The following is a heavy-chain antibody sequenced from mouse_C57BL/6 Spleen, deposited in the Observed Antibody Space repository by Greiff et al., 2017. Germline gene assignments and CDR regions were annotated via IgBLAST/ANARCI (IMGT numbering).Heavy chain of an antibody. Sequence: QVTLKESGPGILQSSPTLSLTCSFSGFSLSTSGMGVSWLRQPSGQGLEWLAHIYWDDDKCYNPYLKSRLTISKDTSRNQVFLTITNVDTADTATCSCARRADGYPNFDYWGKGTTLTVSS. D-gene: IGHD2-3*01. J-gene: IGHJ2*01. CDR2: IYWDDDK. CDR1: GFSLSTSGMG. V-gene: IGHV8-12*01. CDR3: ARRADGYPNFDY.